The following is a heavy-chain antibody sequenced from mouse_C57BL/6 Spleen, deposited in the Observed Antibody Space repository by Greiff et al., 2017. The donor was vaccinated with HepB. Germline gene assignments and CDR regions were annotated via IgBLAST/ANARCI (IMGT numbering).Heavy chain of an antibody. CDR3: ARRYYGYAMDY. Sequence: QVQLQQPGAELVRPGSSVKLSCKASGYTFTSYWMHWVKQRPIQGLEWIGNIDPSDSETHYNQKFKDKATLTVDKSSSTAYMQLSSLTSEDSAVYYCARRYYGYAMDYWGQGTSVTVSS. J-gene: IGHJ4*01. V-gene: IGHV1-52*01. CDR1: GYTFTSYW. D-gene: IGHD1-1*01. CDR2: IDPSDSET.